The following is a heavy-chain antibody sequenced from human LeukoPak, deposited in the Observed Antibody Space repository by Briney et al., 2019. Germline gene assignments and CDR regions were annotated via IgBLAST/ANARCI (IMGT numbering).Heavy chain of an antibody. J-gene: IGHJ2*01. Sequence: SETLSLTCTASGAFISNYYWSWIRQPAGRGLEWIGRIFSSGTTNYNPALRSRVTMSVDTSKDQFSLTLISVTAADTAVYYCARDRYDTSVDGHWFFDLWGRGTLVTVSS. CDR1: GAFISNYY. CDR2: IFSSGTT. CDR3: ARDRYDTSVDGHWFFDL. D-gene: IGHD3-22*01. V-gene: IGHV4-4*07.